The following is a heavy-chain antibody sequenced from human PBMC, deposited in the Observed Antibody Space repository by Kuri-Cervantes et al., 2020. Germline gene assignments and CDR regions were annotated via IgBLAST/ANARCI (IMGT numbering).Heavy chain of an antibody. J-gene: IGHJ4*02. D-gene: IGHD6-13*01. V-gene: IGHV1-69*05. CDR2: IIPIFGTA. Sequence: SVKVSCKASGGTFSSYAISWVRQAPGQGLEWMGGIIPIFGTANYAQKFQGRVTITRDTSASTAYMELSSLRSEDTAVYYCASSGDGYSSSWYRIDWGQGTLVTVSS. CDR1: GGTFSSYA. CDR3: ASSGDGYSSSWYRID.